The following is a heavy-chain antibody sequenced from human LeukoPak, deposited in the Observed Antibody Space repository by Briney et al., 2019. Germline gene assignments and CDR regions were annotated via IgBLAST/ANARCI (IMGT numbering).Heavy chain of an antibody. Sequence: GASVKVSCKDSGERLLELAMQWVQQPPGKGLEWMGGFDPEEADNMFAQPFQGRVTLTEDTSTDTAYMELTNLTYDDTAVYYCATQDFDALDSWGQGTLVTVSS. CDR1: GERLLELA. CDR3: ATQDFDALDS. V-gene: IGHV1-24*01. D-gene: IGHD3/OR15-3a*01. J-gene: IGHJ4*02. CDR2: FDPEEADN.